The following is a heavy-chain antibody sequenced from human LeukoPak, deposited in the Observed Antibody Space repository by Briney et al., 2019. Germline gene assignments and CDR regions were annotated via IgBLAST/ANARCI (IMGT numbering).Heavy chain of an antibody. CDR3: ARDNPIEKVPGLGPGS. CDR1: GFTFSSYD. V-gene: IGHV3-13*01. CDR2: IGTTGDT. Sequence: GGSLRLSCEVSGFTFSSYDMHWVRQTTGKGLEWVSGIGTTGDTHYPDSVEGRFTISRDNSKSTLYLQVNSLRPEDTAVYYCARDNPIEKVPGLGPGSWGQGTLVTVSS. J-gene: IGHJ5*02. D-gene: IGHD2-2*01.